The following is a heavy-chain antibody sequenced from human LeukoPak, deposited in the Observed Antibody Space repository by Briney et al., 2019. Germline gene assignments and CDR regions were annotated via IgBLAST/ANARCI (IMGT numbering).Heavy chain of an antibody. D-gene: IGHD6-19*01. CDR2: TYYRSKWYN. CDR3: ARGRAVAGGLYYYYYGMDV. Sequence: SQTLSLTCAISGDSVSSNSAAWNWIRQSPSRGLEWLGRTYYRSKWYNDYAVSVKSRITIKPDTCRDQFSLQLNSVTPEVTAVYYCARGRAVAGGLYYYYYGMDVWGQGTTVTVSS. J-gene: IGHJ6*02. V-gene: IGHV6-1*01. CDR1: GDSVSSNSAA.